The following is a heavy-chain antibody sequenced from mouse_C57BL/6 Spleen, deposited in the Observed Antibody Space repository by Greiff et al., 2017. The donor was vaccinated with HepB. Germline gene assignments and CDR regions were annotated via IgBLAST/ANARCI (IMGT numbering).Heavy chain of an antibody. CDR2: INPNNGGT. Sequence: EVQLQQSGPELVKPGASVKISCKASGYTFTDYYMNWVKQSHGKSLEWIGDINPNNGGTSYNQKFKGKATLTVDKSSSTAYMELRSLTSEDSAVYYCARSSYDYDSFDYWGQGTTLTVSS. D-gene: IGHD2-4*01. CDR3: ARSSYDYDSFDY. V-gene: IGHV1-26*01. CDR1: GYTFTDYY. J-gene: IGHJ2*01.